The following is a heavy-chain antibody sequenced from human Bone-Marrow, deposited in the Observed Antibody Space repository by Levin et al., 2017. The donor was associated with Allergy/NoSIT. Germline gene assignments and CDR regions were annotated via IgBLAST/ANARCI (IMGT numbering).Heavy chain of an antibody. V-gene: IGHV5-51*01. CDR1: GYTFRSYW. CDR3: ARIKGSGSPGDEFYYCGMDV. CDR2: IYPGDSDA. J-gene: IGHJ6*02. D-gene: IGHD1-14*01. Sequence: GESLKISCRGSGYTFRSYWIGWVRQMPGKGLEWMAIIYPGDSDARYRPTFEGQVIVSADRSTSTVYLEWSSLKASDSAIYYCARIKGSGSPGDEFYYCGMDVWGPGTKVTVSS.